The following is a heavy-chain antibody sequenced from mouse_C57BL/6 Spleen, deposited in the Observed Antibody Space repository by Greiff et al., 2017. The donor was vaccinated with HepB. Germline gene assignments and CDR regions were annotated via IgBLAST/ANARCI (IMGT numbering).Heavy chain of an antibody. Sequence: EVKVVESGEGLVKPGGSLKLSCAASGFTFSSYAMSWVRQTPEKRLEWVAYISSGGDYIYYADTVKGRFTISRDNARNTLYLQMSSLKSEDTAMYYCTRDYGRGGFMDYWGQGTSVTVSS. V-gene: IGHV5-9-1*02. CDR2: ISSGGDYI. D-gene: IGHD1-1*01. CDR3: TRDYGRGGFMDY. J-gene: IGHJ4*01. CDR1: GFTFSSYA.